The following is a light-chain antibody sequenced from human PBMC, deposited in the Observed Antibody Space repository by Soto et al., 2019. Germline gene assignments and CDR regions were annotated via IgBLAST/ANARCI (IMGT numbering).Light chain of an antibody. J-gene: IGLJ2*01. Sequence: NFMLTQPPSVSESPGKTVTISGTRSSGSIANNYVQWYQQRPGSAPTAVIHEDDQRPSGVPDRFSGSIDRSSNSASLTISGLKTEHEADYYCQSYDSTNQGVFGGGTKLTVL. CDR2: EDD. CDR3: QSYDSTNQGV. CDR1: SGSIANNY. V-gene: IGLV6-57*03.